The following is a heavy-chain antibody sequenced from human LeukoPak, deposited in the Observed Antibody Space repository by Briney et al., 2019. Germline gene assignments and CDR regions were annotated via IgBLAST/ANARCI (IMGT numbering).Heavy chain of an antibody. D-gene: IGHD4-23*01. CDR1: GGSFSGYY. Sequence: SETLSLTCAVYGGSFSGYYWSWIRQPPGKGLEWIGYIYYSGSTNYNPSLKSRVTISVDTSKNQFSLKLSSVTAADTAVYYCARGVDYGGIYDYWGQGTLVTVSS. CDR2: IYYSGST. CDR3: ARGVDYGGIYDY. J-gene: IGHJ4*02. V-gene: IGHV4-59*01.